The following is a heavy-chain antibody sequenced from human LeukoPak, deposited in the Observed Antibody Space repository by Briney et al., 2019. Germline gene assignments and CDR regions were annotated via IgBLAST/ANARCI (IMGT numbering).Heavy chain of an antibody. CDR3: ARLYGDYGVTRYGMDV. D-gene: IGHD4-17*01. CDR1: GGSISSYY. Sequence: SETLSLTCTVSGGSISSYYWSWIRQPPGKGLEWIGYIYYSGSTNYNPSLKSRVTISVDTSKNQLSLKLSSVTAADTAVYYCARLYGDYGVTRYGMDVWGQGTTVTVSS. V-gene: IGHV4-59*01. CDR2: IYYSGST. J-gene: IGHJ6*02.